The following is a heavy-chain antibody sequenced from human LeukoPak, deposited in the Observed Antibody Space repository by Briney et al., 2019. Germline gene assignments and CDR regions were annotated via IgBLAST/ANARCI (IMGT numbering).Heavy chain of an antibody. CDR3: TGNYYGSGSYADFDY. Sequence: GGSLRLSCAASGFTFSGSAPHWVRQASGKGLEWVGRIRSTANGYATAYAASVKGRFTISRDDSKNTAYLQMDSLKTEDTAVYYCTGNYYGSGSYADFDYWGQGTLVTVSS. CDR2: IRSTANGYAT. J-gene: IGHJ4*02. CDR1: GFTFSGSA. V-gene: IGHV3-73*01. D-gene: IGHD3-10*01.